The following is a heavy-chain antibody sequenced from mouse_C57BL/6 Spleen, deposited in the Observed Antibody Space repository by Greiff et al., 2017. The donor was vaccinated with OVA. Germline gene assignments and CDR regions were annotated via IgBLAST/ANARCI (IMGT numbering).Heavy chain of an antibody. CDR2: ISSGSSTI. Sequence: DVQLVESGGGLVKPGGSLKLSCAASGFTFSDYGMHWVRQAPEKGLEWVAYISSGSSTIYYADTVKGRFTISRDNAKNTLFLQMTSLRSEDTAMYYCAKGLGRRWYFDYWGQGTTLTVSS. CDR3: AKGLGRRWYFDY. J-gene: IGHJ2*01. D-gene: IGHD4-1*01. V-gene: IGHV5-17*01. CDR1: GFTFSDYG.